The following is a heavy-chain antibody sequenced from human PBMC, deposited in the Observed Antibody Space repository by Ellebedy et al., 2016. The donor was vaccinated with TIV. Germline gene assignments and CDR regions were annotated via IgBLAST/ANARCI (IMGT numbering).Heavy chain of an antibody. CDR1: GFTFSSYW. V-gene: IGHV3-7*03. D-gene: IGHD5-12*01. CDR2: IKQDGSEK. J-gene: IGHJ4*02. CDR3: TTGRYSGYIGTLNDY. Sequence: GESLKISCAASGFTFSSYWMSWVRQAPGKGLEWVANIKQDGSEKYYVDSVKGRFTISRDNAKNSLYLQMNSLKTEDTAVYYCTTGRYSGYIGTLNDYWGQGTLVTVSS.